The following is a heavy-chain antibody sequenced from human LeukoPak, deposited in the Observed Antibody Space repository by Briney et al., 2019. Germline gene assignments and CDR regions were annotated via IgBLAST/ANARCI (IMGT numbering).Heavy chain of an antibody. D-gene: IGHD3-22*01. Sequence: GESLKISCKGSGYSFTRDRIGWVRQMPGKGLEWMGIIYPDDSDTRYSPSFQGQVTISADKSINTAYLQWSSLKASDTAMYYCARYDSSGYYYFDFWGQGTLVTVSS. CDR1: GYSFTRDR. V-gene: IGHV5-51*01. CDR2: IYPDDSDT. J-gene: IGHJ4*02. CDR3: ARYDSSGYYYFDF.